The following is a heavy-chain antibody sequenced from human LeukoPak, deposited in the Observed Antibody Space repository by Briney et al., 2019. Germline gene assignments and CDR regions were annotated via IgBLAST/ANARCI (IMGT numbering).Heavy chain of an antibody. J-gene: IGHJ6*03. D-gene: IGHD6-6*01. CDR1: GYTFTSYD. Sequence: ASVKVSCKASGYTFTSYDINWVRHATGQGLEWMGWMNPNSGNTGYAQKFQGRVTITRNTSISTAYMELSSLRSEDTAVYYCARGRSIAARGDYYMDVWGKGTTVTVSS. CDR2: MNPNSGNT. CDR3: ARGRSIAARGDYYMDV. V-gene: IGHV1-8*03.